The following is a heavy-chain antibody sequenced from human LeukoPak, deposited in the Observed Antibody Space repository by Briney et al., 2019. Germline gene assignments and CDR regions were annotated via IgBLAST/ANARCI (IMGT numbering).Heavy chain of an antibody. J-gene: IGHJ6*03. Sequence: AGESLKISCKGSGYSFTSYWIGWVRQMPGKGLEWMGIIYPGDSDTRYSPSFQGQVTISADKSISTAYLQWSSLKASDTAMYYCARQGSWGKDYYYYYYMDVWGKGTTVTVSS. D-gene: IGHD3-16*01. CDR3: ARQGSWGKDYYYYYYMDV. CDR2: IYPGDSDT. V-gene: IGHV5-51*01. CDR1: GYSFTSYW.